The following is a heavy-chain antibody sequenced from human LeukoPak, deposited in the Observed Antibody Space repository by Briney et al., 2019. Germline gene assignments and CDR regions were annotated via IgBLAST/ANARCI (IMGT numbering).Heavy chain of an antibody. J-gene: IGHJ4*02. CDR2: INTDQSAA. CDR3: AREWAGPTDY. V-gene: IGHV3-74*01. Sequence: GGSLRLSCAASGFTFRSHWMHWVRQAPGKGLLWVARINTDQSAATYADFAKGRFTISRDNAKNRVYLELNSLRVDDTAVYYCAREWAGPTDYWGQGTLVIVSS. CDR1: GFTFRSHW.